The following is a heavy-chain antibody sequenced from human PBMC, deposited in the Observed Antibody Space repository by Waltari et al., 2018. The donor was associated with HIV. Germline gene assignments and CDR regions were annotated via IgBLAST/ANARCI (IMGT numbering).Heavy chain of an antibody. CDR1: GFTFSSSG. V-gene: IGHV3-30*18. Sequence: QVQLVESGGGVVRPGRSLRLSCAASGFTFSSSGMHGVRQAPGKGLEWVAVISYDGSNKYYADSVKGRFTISRDNSKNTLYLQMNSLRAEDTAVYYCAKDQPNYYGSGSLSPWGQGTLVTVSS. J-gene: IGHJ5*02. CDR3: AKDQPNYYGSGSLSP. D-gene: IGHD3-10*01. CDR2: ISYDGSNK.